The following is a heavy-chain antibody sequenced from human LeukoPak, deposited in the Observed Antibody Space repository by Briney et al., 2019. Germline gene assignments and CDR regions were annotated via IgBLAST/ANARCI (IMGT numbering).Heavy chain of an antibody. CDR3: ARERYSYGSNWFDP. V-gene: IGHV3-30-3*01. D-gene: IGHD5-18*01. CDR2: ISYDGSNK. CDR1: GFTFSSYA. J-gene: IGHJ5*02. Sequence: GGSLRLSCAASGFTFSSYAMHWVRQAPGKGLEWVAVISYDGSNKYYADSVKGRFTISRDNSKNTLYLQVHSLRAEDTAVYYCARERYSYGSNWFDPWAQGTLVTVSS.